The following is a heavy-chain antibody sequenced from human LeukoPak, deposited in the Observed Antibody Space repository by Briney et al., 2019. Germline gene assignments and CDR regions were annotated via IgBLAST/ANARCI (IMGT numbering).Heavy chain of an antibody. CDR1: GFTFSSYA. CDR2: ISGSGGST. CDR3: AKDFADIVVVPAAISFDY. V-gene: IGHV3-23*01. J-gene: IGHJ4*02. Sequence: GGSLRLSCAASGFTFSSYAMSWVRQAPGKGLEWVSAISGSGGSTYYADSVEGRFTISRDNSKNTLYLQMNSLRAEDTAVYYCAKDFADIVVVPAAISFDYWGQGTLVTVSS. D-gene: IGHD2-2*02.